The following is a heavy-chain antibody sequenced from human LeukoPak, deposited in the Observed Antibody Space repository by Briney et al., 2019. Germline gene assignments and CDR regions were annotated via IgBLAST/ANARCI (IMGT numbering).Heavy chain of an antibody. V-gene: IGHV6-1*01. Sequence: SQTLSLTCDLSGDSVSSGSGGWNWIRQSPSRGLEWLGRIYYRSQLYNDDAVYVKGRISINPDTAKNQFSLHLNSVTPDDTALYYCARGGLVRGSLNSLTGFDFWGQGTMVTVSS. CDR2: IYYRSQLYN. D-gene: IGHD3-10*01. CDR3: ARGGLVRGSLNSLTGFDF. CDR1: GDSVSSGSGG. J-gene: IGHJ3*01.